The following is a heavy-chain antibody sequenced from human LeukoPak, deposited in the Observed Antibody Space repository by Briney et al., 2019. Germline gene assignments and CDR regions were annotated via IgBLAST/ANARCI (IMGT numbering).Heavy chain of an antibody. CDR2: INHSGST. J-gene: IGHJ3*02. CDR1: GGSFSGYY. CDR3: ARELPTVTTGSAFDI. V-gene: IGHV4-34*01. D-gene: IGHD4-17*01. Sequence: SETLSLTCAVYGGSFSGYYWSWIRQPPGKGLEWIGEINHSGSTNYNPSLKSRVTISVDTSKSQFSLKLSSVTAADTAVYYCARELPTVTTGSAFDIRGQGTMVTVSS.